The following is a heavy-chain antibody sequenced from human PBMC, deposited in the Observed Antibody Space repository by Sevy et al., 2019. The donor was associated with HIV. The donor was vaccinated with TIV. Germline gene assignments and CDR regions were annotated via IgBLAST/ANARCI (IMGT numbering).Heavy chain of an antibody. CDR3: ASLPIGYCGALTGFLYSMDV. D-gene: IGHD2-15*01. CDR1: GGSISSGDYH. Sequence: SENLSLTCTVSGGSISSGDYHWSWIRQPPGNGLEYIGYIYHSGTTYYNPSLKSRLTISVDTPKNQFSLTLTSVTAADTAVSYRASLPIGYCGALTGFLYSMDVWGQGTPVTVSS. CDR2: IYHSGTT. J-gene: IGHJ6*02. V-gene: IGHV4-30-4*02.